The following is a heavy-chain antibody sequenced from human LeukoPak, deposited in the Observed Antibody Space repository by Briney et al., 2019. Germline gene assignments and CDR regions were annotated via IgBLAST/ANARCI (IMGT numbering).Heavy chain of an antibody. CDR1: GGSISSYY. V-gene: IGHV4-59*01. J-gene: IGHJ4*02. CDR3: AKYCSTPSCYYLDS. D-gene: IGHD2-2*01. CDR2: IYYSGST. Sequence: PSETLSLTCTVSGGSISSYYWSWIRQPPGKGLEWIGYIYYSGSTNYNPSLKSRVTISVDTSKNQFSLKLSSVTAVDTAVYYCAKYCSTPSCYYLDSWGQGILVTVSS.